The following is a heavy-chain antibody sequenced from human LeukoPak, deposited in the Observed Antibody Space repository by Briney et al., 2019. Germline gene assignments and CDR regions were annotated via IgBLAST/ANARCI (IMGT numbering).Heavy chain of an antibody. V-gene: IGHV6-1*01. J-gene: IGHJ5*02. D-gene: IGHD3-10*01. CDR2: TYYRSKWYN. CDR3: AREGDVLLWFGEFSKLLNWFDP. Sequence: SQTLSLTCAISGDSVSSNSAAWNWIRQSPSRGLEWLGRTYYRSKWYNDYAVSVKSRITINPDTSKNQFSLQLNSVTPEDTAVYYCAREGDVLLWFGEFSKLLNWFDPWGQGTLVTVSS. CDR1: GDSVSSNSAA.